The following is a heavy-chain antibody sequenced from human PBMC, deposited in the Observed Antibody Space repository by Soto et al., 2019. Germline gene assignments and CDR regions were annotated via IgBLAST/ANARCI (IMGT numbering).Heavy chain of an antibody. CDR1: GFTFSSYS. Sequence: GGSLRLSCAASGFTFSSYSMNWVRQAPGKGLEWVSYITSGSSIIHYADSVKGRFTISRDNAKNSLYLQMNSLRADDTAVYYCARIGMTGFFYLGYCGQGTLVTVSS. V-gene: IGHV3-48*01. J-gene: IGHJ4*02. D-gene: IGHD3-9*01. CDR3: ARIGMTGFFYLGY. CDR2: ITSGSSII.